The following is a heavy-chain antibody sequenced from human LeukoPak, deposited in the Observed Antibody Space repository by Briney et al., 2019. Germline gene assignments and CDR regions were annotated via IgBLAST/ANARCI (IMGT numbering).Heavy chain of an antibody. V-gene: IGHV3-23*01. CDR3: ARDYENWNYALSGGYFDY. Sequence: PGGSLRLSCAASGFTFSSHVMSWVRQAPGKGLEWVSAISGSGGSTYYADSVKGRFTISRDNSKNTLYLQMNGLRVEDTAVYYCARDYENWNYALSGGYFDYWGQGTLVTVSS. CDR2: ISGSGGST. D-gene: IGHD1-7*01. J-gene: IGHJ4*02. CDR1: GFTFSSHV.